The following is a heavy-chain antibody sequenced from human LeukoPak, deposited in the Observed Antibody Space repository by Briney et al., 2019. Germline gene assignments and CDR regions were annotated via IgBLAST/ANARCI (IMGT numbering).Heavy chain of an antibody. D-gene: IGHD3-16*01. Sequence: PSETLSLTCTVSGGSISSYYWSWIRQPPGKRLEWIGYIYYSGSTNYNPSLKSRVTISVDTSKNQFSLKLSSVTAADTAVYYCASFDDGYFDYWGQGTLVTVSS. V-gene: IGHV4-59*08. J-gene: IGHJ4*02. CDR2: IYYSGST. CDR1: GGSISSYY. CDR3: ASFDDGYFDY.